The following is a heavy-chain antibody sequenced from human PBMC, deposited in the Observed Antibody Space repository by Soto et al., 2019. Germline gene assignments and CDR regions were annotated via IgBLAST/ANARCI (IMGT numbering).Heavy chain of an antibody. CDR2: IKSDGSIT. J-gene: IGHJ6*02. CDR1: GFTFSSYW. CDR3: GRACNYGMAV. V-gene: IGHV3-74*01. Sequence: EVQLVESGGGLVQPGGSLRLSCAASGFTFSSYWMYWVRQAPGKGLVWVSRIKSDGSITADADSVKGRFTISRDNAKKTLLLQMNSLRAEDTAVYYWGRACNYGMAVWGQGTMVTVSS.